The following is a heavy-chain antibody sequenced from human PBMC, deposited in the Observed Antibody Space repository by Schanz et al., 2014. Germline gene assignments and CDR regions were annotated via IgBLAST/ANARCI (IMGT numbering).Heavy chain of an antibody. Sequence: VQLVESGGGLVQPGGSLRLSCTASGFTFRDYWMSWVRQAPGKGPEWVANIKHDGSVKDYVDSVEGRFTISRDNAKNSVFLQMNSLRAEDTAVYYCAKDRSWDYDSSGYFDYWGQGTLVTVSS. D-gene: IGHD3-22*01. CDR1: GFTFRDYW. CDR2: IKHDGSVK. V-gene: IGHV3-7*05. J-gene: IGHJ4*02. CDR3: AKDRSWDYDSSGYFDY.